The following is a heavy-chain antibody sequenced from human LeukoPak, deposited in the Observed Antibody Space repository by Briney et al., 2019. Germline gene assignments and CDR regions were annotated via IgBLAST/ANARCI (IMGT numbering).Heavy chain of an antibody. CDR2: ISDSGGLT. CDR1: GITHTNYD. J-gene: IGHJ4*02. Sequence: GGSLRLSCAVWGITHTNYDMSGVRQAPGKGLEWVAGISDSGGLTNYADSVKGRFTISRDNPKNTQYLQMNSLRAEDTAVYFCAKRGVVIRVILVGFHKEAYYFYSWGQGALVTVSS. D-gene: IGHD3-22*01. V-gene: IGHV3-23*01. CDR3: AKRGVVIRVILVGFHKEAYYFYS.